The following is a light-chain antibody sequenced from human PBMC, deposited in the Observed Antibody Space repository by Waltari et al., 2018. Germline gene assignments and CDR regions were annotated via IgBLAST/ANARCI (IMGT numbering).Light chain of an antibody. CDR2: GAS. V-gene: IGKV3-15*01. Sequence: EIVMTQSPATLSVSPGERATLSCRASQSVSGNLAWYQQQPGQAPRLLIYGASTRDTGIPARFSGSGSGTEFTLTISSRQSEDFAVYYCQQYNNWPRTFGGGTKVEIK. J-gene: IGKJ4*01. CDR3: QQYNNWPRT. CDR1: QSVSGN.